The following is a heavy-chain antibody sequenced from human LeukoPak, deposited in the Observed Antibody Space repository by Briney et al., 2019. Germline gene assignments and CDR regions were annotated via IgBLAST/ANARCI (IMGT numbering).Heavy chain of an antibody. CDR1: GGSISSGGYY. D-gene: IGHD6-6*01. Sequence: SQTLSLTCTVSGGSISSGGYYWSWIRQHPGNGLEWIGYIYYSGSTYYNPSLKSRVTISVDTSKNQFSLKLSSVTAADTAVYYCATRYSSSSIHPVRFDYWGQGTLVTVSS. CDR3: ATRYSSSSIHPVRFDY. V-gene: IGHV4-31*03. CDR2: IYYSGST. J-gene: IGHJ4*02.